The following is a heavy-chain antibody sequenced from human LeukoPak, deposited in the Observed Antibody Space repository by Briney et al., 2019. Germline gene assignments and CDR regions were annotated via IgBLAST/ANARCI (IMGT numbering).Heavy chain of an antibody. D-gene: IGHD3-10*01. CDR1: AYLFTNYF. V-gene: IGHV1-2*02. Sequence: RASVKVSCKTSAYLFTNYFIHWVRQAPGQRLEWMGWINPDSGHTKYAENYKGRVSLTRDKSIRTVYMELTGLRSDDTAFYYCARERGPYYYGSGPADSWGQGTLVAVSS. J-gene: IGHJ5*01. CDR3: ARERGPYYYGSGPADS. CDR2: INPDSGHT.